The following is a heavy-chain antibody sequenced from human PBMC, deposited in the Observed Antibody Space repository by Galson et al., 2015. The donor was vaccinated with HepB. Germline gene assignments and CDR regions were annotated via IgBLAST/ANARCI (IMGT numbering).Heavy chain of an antibody. D-gene: IGHD3-22*01. J-gene: IGHJ4*02. CDR1: GYTFTSYG. CDR3: AVSGFYASSGYYNEPFDY. CDR2: ISAYNGNT. V-gene: IGHV1-18*01. Sequence: SVKVSCKASGYTFTSYGISWVRQAPGQGLEWMGWISAYNGNTNYAQKLQGRVTMNTVTSTSTAYMELRSLRSDDTAVYYCAVSGFYASSGYYNEPFDYWGQGTLVTVSS.